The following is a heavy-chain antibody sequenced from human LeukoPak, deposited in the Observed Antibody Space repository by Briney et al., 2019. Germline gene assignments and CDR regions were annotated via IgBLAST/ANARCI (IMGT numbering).Heavy chain of an antibody. CDR2: IYYSGST. CDR3: ARHVSSDLRIVVVTSDWYFDL. J-gene: IGHJ2*01. CDR1: GGSITSSRYY. V-gene: IGHV4-39*01. D-gene: IGHD2-21*02. Sequence: SETLSLTCSVSGGSITSSRYYWGWIRQSPGGGLEWIGTIYYSGSTYYNRSLRSRVTLSPDTSKNQFSLNLSPVTPADTAVYYCARHVSSDLRIVVVTSDWYFDLWGRGTLVTVSS.